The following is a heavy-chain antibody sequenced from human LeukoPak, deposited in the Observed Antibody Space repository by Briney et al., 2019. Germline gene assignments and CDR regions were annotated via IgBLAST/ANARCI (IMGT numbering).Heavy chain of an antibody. CDR1: GASVSSFY. J-gene: IGHJ4*02. Sequence: SETLSLTCTVSGASVSSFYWTWIRQPAGEGLEWIGRIYSSGSTNYNPSLKGRVTMSVDTSKNQFSLKLSSVTAADTAVYYCARGSLGNLDYWGQGTLVTVSS. D-gene: IGHD7-27*01. CDR2: IYSSGST. V-gene: IGHV4-4*07. CDR3: ARGSLGNLDY.